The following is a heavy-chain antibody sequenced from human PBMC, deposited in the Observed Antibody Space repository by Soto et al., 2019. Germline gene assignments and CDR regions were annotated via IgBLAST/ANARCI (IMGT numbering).Heavy chain of an antibody. Sequence: QVQLQESGPGLVKPSETLSLTCTVSGGSISSYYWSWIRQPPGKGLEWIGYSYYSGSTNYKPSLKSXXIXSXXTSKNQFSLKLSSVTAADTAVYYCARRGGYHAFDIWGQGTMVTVSS. CDR1: GGSISSYY. V-gene: IGHV4-59*08. CDR3: ARRGGYHAFDI. J-gene: IGHJ3*02. D-gene: IGHD3-10*01. CDR2: SYYSGST.